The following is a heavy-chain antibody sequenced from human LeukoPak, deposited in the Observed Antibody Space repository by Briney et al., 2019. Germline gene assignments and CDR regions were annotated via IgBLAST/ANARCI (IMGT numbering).Heavy chain of an antibody. J-gene: IGHJ4*02. CDR2: ISYDGSNK. CDR3: ARDRVGATDYFDY. Sequence: GGSLRLSCAASGFTFSSYAMHWVRQAPGKGLEWVAVISYDGSNKYYAGSVKGRFTISRDNSKNTLYLQMNSLRAEDTAVYYCARDRVGATDYFDYWGQGTLVTVSS. CDR1: GFTFSSYA. D-gene: IGHD1-26*01. V-gene: IGHV3-30-3*01.